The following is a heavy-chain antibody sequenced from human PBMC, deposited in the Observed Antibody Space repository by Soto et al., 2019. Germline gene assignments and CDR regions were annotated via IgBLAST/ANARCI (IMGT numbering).Heavy chain of an antibody. CDR3: ARMAGGICYYYYGMDV. CDR1: GGSISSYY. V-gene: IGHV4-4*07. D-gene: IGHD1-26*01. J-gene: IGHJ6*02. Sequence: QVQLQESGPGLVKPSETLSLTCTVSGGSISSYYWSWIRQPPGKGLEWIGRIYTSGSTNYNPSLKSRVTMSVDTSKNQFSLKLSSVTAADPAVYYCARMAGGICYYYYGMDVWGQGTTVTVSS. CDR2: IYTSGST.